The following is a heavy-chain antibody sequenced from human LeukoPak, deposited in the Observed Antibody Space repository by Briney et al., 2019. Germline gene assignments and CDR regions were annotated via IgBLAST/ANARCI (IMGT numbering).Heavy chain of an antibody. J-gene: IGHJ4*02. D-gene: IGHD5-12*01. V-gene: IGHV4-38-2*01. CDR3: ARRYYSGSTYYFDY. Sequence: SETLSLTCAVSGYSISSGYYWGWIRQPPGKGLERIGSIYHSGSTYYNPSLKSRVTISVDTSKNQFSLKLSSVTAADTAVYYCARRYYSGSTYYFDYRGQGTLVTVSS. CDR1: GYSISSGYY. CDR2: IYHSGST.